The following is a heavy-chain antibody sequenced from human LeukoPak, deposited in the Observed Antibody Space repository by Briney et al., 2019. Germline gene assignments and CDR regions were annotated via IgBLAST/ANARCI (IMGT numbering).Heavy chain of an antibody. CDR1: GGSLSSNSPY. J-gene: IGHJ5*02. V-gene: IGHV4-39*07. CDR2: IFHTGNT. CDR3: AIVGWGNVAAYPNWLDP. D-gene: IGHD3-16*01. Sequence: SETPALTCTVSGGSLSSNSPYWGWIRQPPGTGLGWIVNIFHTGNTACNPSLKRRVTISIDTSPNQLSLRLSSVTAADTAVYYCAIVGWGNVAAYPNWLDPWGQGTVVTVSS.